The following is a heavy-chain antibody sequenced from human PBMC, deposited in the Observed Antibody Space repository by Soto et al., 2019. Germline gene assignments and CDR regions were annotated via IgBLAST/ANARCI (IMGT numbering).Heavy chain of an antibody. V-gene: IGHV4-59*01. CDR1: GGSISRSY. J-gene: IGHJ6*02. CDR2: IYYSGST. D-gene: IGHD1-7*01. CDR3: AREVLSGTIGVYYYYGMDV. Sequence: QVQLQESGPGLVKPSETLSLTCTVFGGSISRSYWSWIRQPPGKGLEWIGYIYYSGSTNYNPSHKSRVTISVDTSKNQCSLTLSSVSAADTAVYYCAREVLSGTIGVYYYYGMDVWGQGTTVTVSS.